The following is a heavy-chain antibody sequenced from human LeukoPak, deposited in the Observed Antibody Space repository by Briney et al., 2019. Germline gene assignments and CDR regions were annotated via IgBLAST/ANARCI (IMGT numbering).Heavy chain of an antibody. CDR3: ANDYRSGSFHDF. CDR1: GFTFSTYS. Sequence: GGSLRLSCAASGFTFSTYSMNWVRQPPGKGLEWVSVISRRDDYTYYADSVKGRFTISRDNSKNTLYLQMNTLRAEDTAVYYCANDYRSGSFHDFWGQGTLVTVSS. CDR2: ISRRDDYT. V-gene: IGHV3-23*01. D-gene: IGHD3-10*01. J-gene: IGHJ4*02.